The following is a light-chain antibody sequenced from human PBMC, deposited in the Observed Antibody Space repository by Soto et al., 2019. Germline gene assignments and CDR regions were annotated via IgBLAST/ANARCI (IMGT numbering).Light chain of an antibody. V-gene: IGKV3-20*01. J-gene: IGKJ5*01. CDR3: XQYGSSPPIT. CDR2: GAS. Sequence: EIVLTQSPGTLSLSPGERXXLSCXXSQSVSSSFXAWYQQKPGQAPRLLIYGASSRATGIPDRFSGSGSGTDFTLTISRLEPEDXAVYXXXQYGSSPPITFGQGTRLEIK. CDR1: QSVSSSF.